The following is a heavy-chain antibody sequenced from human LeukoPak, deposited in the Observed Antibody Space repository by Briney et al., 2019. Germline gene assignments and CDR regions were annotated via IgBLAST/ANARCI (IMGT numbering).Heavy chain of an antibody. J-gene: IGHJ4*02. CDR1: GGSISSNH. Sequence: KPSETLSLTCTVSGGSISSNHWGWIRQPPGKGLEWIGYVRNSGSTNYNASFKSRVTISVDTSKNQVSLQLSSVTAADTAVYYCARGEGSYFDYWGQGTLVTVSS. V-gene: IGHV4-59*12. CDR2: VRNSGST. CDR3: ARGEGSYFDY.